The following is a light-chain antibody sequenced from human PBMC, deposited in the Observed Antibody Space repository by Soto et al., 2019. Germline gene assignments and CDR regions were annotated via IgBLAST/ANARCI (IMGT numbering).Light chain of an antibody. CDR2: DAS. CDR3: QQRADWWT. Sequence: EIVLTQSPGTLSLSPGDGANLSCRASQTVGNNYLAWYQQKPGQAPRLLIDDASNRATGIPARFSGSGSGTDFTLTISSLEPEDSAVYYCQQRADWWTFGQGTKVDI. CDR1: QTVGNNY. J-gene: IGKJ1*01. V-gene: IGKV3-11*01.